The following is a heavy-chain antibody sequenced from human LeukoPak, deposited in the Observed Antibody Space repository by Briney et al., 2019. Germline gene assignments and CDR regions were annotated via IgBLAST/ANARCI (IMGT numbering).Heavy chain of an antibody. V-gene: IGHV4-59*01. Sequence: SETLSLTCAVSGGSISSYYWSWIRQPPGKGLEWIGYIYYSGSTNYNPSLKSRVTISVDTSKNQFSLKLSSVTAADTAVYYCARVREIGGSGSPPDERWFDPWGQGTLVTVSS. J-gene: IGHJ5*02. CDR1: GGSISSYY. D-gene: IGHD3-10*01. CDR2: IYYSGST. CDR3: ARVREIGGSGSPPDERWFDP.